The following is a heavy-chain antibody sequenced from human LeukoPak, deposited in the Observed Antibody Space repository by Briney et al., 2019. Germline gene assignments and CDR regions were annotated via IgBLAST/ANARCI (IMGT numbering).Heavy chain of an antibody. CDR3: ARAPLLLYAFDI. CDR2: INPNSGGT. J-gene: IGHJ3*02. CDR1: GYTFTGYY. Sequence: ASVKVSCKASGYTFTGYYMHWVRQAPGQGLEWMGRINPNSGGTNYAQKFQGRVTMTRDTSISTAYMELSGLRSDDTAVYYCARAPLLLYAFDIWGQGTMVTVSS. V-gene: IGHV1-2*06. D-gene: IGHD3-10*01.